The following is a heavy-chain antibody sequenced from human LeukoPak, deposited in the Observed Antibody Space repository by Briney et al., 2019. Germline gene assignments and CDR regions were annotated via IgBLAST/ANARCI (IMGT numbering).Heavy chain of an antibody. CDR3: ARGRVIIPY. V-gene: IGHV4-34*01. D-gene: IGHD3-3*01. J-gene: IGHJ4*02. CDR2: INHSGST. CDR1: GGSFSGYY. Sequence: PSETLSLTCAVYGGSFSGYYWSWIRQPPGKGLEWIGEINHSGSTNYNPSLKSRVTMSVDTSKNQFSLKLSSVTAADTAVYYCARGRVIIPYWGQGTLVTVSS.